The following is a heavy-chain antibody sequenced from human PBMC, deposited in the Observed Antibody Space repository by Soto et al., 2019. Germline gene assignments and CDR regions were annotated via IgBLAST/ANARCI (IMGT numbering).Heavy chain of an antibody. CDR1: GDSVSSNSAA. Sequence: SQTLSLTCAISGDSVSSNSAAWNWIRQSPSRGLEWLGRTYYRSKWYNDYAVSVKSRITINPDTSKNQLSLQLNSVTPEDTAVYYCARDSRPDYYDSSGYYFDYWGQGTLVTVSS. CDR2: TYYRSKWYN. CDR3: ARDSRPDYYDSSGYYFDY. V-gene: IGHV6-1*01. D-gene: IGHD3-22*01. J-gene: IGHJ4*02.